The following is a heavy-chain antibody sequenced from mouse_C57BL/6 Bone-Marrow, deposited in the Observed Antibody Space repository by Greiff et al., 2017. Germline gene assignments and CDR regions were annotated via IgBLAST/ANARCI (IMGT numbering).Heavy chain of an antibody. CDR3: AREGYGNYLYYFDY. V-gene: IGHV5-4*01. Sequence: DVMLVESGGGLVKPGGSLKLSCAASGFTFSSYAMSWVRQTPEKRLEWVATISDGGSYTYYPDNVKGRFTISRDNAKNNLYLQMSHLKSEDTAMYYCAREGYGNYLYYFDYWGQGTTLTVSS. D-gene: IGHD2-10*02. J-gene: IGHJ2*01. CDR2: ISDGGSYT. CDR1: GFTFSSYA.